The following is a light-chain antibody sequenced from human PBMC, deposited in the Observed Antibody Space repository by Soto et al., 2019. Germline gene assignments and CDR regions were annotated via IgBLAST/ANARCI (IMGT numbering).Light chain of an antibody. CDR1: HDIKKY. J-gene: IGKJ1*01. V-gene: IGKV1-33*01. CDR3: QHYNSYSEA. CDR2: DAF. Sequence: DIQMTQSPSSLSASVGDRVSITCQASHDIKKYLNWYQLKPGKAPNLLIYDAFNLEPGVPSRFSGSGSGTEFTLTISSLQPDDFATYYCQHYNSYSEAFGQGTKVDIK.